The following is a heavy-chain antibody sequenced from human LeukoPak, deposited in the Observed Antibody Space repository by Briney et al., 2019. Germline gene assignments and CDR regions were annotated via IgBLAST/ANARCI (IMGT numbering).Heavy chain of an antibody. V-gene: IGHV3-23*01. J-gene: IGHJ5*02. CDR1: GFTFSSYG. Sequence: GGSLRLSCAASGFTFSSYGMSWVRQAPGKGLQWVSVIIGSGSSAYYADSVKGRFTISRDNARNTLYLQMNSLRAEDTAVYYCARWYYYETSGLYYGSFDNWGQGTLVTVSS. D-gene: IGHD3-22*01. CDR3: ARWYYYETSGLYYGSFDN. CDR2: IIGSGSSA.